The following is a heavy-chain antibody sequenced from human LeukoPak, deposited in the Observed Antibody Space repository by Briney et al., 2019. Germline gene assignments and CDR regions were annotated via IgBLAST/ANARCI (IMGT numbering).Heavy chain of an antibody. Sequence: GGSLRLSCVASGFTFSNYWMLWVRHAPGKGLMWVSLISTDGKSTRYAESVKGRFTISRDNAKNALYLQMDILRVEDTALYFCVRDYQFIQEVWGQGTTVTVSS. D-gene: IGHD2-2*01. V-gene: IGHV3-74*01. CDR2: ISTDGKST. CDR1: GFTFSNYW. J-gene: IGHJ6*02. CDR3: VRDYQFIQEV.